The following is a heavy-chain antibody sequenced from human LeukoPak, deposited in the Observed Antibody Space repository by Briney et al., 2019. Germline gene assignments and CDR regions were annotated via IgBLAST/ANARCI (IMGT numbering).Heavy chain of an antibody. Sequence: SETLSLTCTVSGGSISSYYWSWIRQPPGKGLEWIGEINHSGSTNYNPSLKSRVTISVDTSKNQFSLKLSSVTAADTAVYYCARRGDSRDYVWGSYRYTGAGSFYYFDYWGQGTLVTVSS. V-gene: IGHV4-34*01. CDR1: GGSISSYY. CDR3: ARRGDSRDYVWGSYRYTGAGSFYYFDY. J-gene: IGHJ4*02. CDR2: INHSGST. D-gene: IGHD3-16*02.